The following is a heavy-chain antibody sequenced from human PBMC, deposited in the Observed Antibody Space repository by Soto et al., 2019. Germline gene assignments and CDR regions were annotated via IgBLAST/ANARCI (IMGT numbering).Heavy chain of an antibody. D-gene: IGHD3-16*01. J-gene: IGHJ4*02. V-gene: IGHV3-11*01. CDR1: GFIFSDYY. CDR3: ARDHGGGGLTLEY. Sequence: QVHLEESGGGLVKPGGSLRLSCTASGFIFSDYYMSWIRQAPGKGLEWVSDISNSGRITHHADSVEGRFTISRDNAKDSLYLQMNGLISEDSAIYYCARDHGGGGLTLEYWGQGTLVTVSS. CDR2: ISNSGRIT.